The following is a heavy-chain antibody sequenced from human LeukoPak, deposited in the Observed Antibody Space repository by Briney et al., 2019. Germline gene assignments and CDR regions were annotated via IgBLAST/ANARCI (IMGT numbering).Heavy chain of an antibody. CDR1: GYTFTSYD. CDR2: MDPNSGSA. V-gene: IGHV1-8*01. D-gene: IGHD1-26*01. Sequence: ASVKVSCKASGYTFTSYDINWVRQATGQGLEWMGWMDPNSGSAGYAQKFQGRVTMTWNASISTAYMELSSLRSEDTAVYYCAREDSGSSRVFDVWGQGTMVTVSS. J-gene: IGHJ3*01. CDR3: AREDSGSSRVFDV.